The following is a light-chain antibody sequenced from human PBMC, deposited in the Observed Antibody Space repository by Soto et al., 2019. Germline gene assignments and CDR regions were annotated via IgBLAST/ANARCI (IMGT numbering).Light chain of an antibody. V-gene: IGKV1-39*01. CDR1: QSISTY. CDR2: AAS. CDR3: QQSYTTPFT. J-gene: IGKJ3*01. Sequence: DIQMTQSPSSLSASVGDRVTVTCRASQSISTYLYWYQQKPGKAPKLLIYAASSLETGVPSRFSGSGSGTDFTLTISSLQPEDFANYFCQQSYTTPFTFGPGTKVDIK.